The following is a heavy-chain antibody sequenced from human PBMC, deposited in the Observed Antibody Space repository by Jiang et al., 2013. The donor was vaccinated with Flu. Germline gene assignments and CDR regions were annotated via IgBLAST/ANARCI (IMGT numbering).Heavy chain of an antibody. D-gene: IGHD3-10*01. CDR1: GWSVSSGGFY. V-gene: IGHV4-31*03. CDR2: IYYSGIT. J-gene: IGHJ5*02. Sequence: PGLVKPSQTLSLICNVTGWSVSSGGFYWSWVRQNPGKGLEWIGYIYYSGITSYNPSLKSRLTISLDTSKNQFSLRLNSVTAADTAVYYCARDRGLGLWGQGTLVTVSS. CDR3: ARDRGLGL.